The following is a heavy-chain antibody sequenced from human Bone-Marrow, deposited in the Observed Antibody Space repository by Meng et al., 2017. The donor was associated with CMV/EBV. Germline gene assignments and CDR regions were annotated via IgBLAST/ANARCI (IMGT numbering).Heavy chain of an antibody. CDR1: GYTFTSYD. D-gene: IGHD2-2*01. Sequence: ASVKVSCKASGYTFTSYDINWVRQAPGQGLEWMGWINPNSGGTNYAQKFQGRVTMTRDTSISTAYMELSRLRSDDTAVYYCARDAVVPAATKTNWLDPWGQGTRVTVSS. V-gene: IGHV1-2*02. J-gene: IGHJ5*02. CDR2: INPNSGGT. CDR3: ARDAVVPAATKTNWLDP.